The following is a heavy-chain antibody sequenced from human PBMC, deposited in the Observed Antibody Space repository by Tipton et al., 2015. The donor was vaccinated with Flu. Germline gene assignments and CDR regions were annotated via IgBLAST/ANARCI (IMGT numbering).Heavy chain of an antibody. CDR3: ARVTKTGDYDILTGYNPFDY. CDR1: GDSISRGSYY. Sequence: TLSLTCTVSGDSISRGSYYYNWIRQPAGEGLEWIGRIYTNANTNYKASLKSRVTISIDRSRNQVSLTLSSVTAADTAMYYCARVTKTGDYDILTGYNPFDYWGQGTLVTVSS. V-gene: IGHV4-61*02. CDR2: IYTNANT. J-gene: IGHJ4*02. D-gene: IGHD3-9*01.